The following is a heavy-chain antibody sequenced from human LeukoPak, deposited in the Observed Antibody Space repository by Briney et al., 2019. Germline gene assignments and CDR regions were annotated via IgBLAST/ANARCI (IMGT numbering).Heavy chain of an antibody. V-gene: IGHV3-7*03. CDR1: GFTLGSYW. Sequence: GGSLRLSCAASGFTLGSYWMSWVRQAPGKGLEWVAYINEDGSEKYYVDSVKGRFTISRDNAKNSLYLQMSSLRAEDTAVYYCARAKVTNDYWGQGTLVTVSS. D-gene: IGHD4-17*01. CDR3: ARAKVTNDY. CDR2: INEDGSEK. J-gene: IGHJ4*02.